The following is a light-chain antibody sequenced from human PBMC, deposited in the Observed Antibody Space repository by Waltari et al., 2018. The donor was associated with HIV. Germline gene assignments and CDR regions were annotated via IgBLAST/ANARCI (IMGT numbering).Light chain of an antibody. CDR1: SSDVGAYNS. CDR3: CSYAGIWGV. CDR2: DVN. Sequence: QSALTQPRSVSGSPGQSVTISCTGTSSDVGAYNSVSWYQQHPGKAPKLMIYDVNKRPSGVPDRFSGSKSSNTASLNISGLQAEDESDYYCCSYAGIWGVFGTGTKVTVL. V-gene: IGLV2-11*01. J-gene: IGLJ1*01.